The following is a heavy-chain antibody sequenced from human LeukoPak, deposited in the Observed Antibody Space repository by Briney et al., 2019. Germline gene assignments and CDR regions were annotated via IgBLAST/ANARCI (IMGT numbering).Heavy chain of an antibody. CDR1: GFTFSSFG. CDR3: AKDYLQQLVRGWFGP. CDR2: ISYDGSNK. V-gene: IGHV3-30*18. D-gene: IGHD6-13*01. Sequence: PGRSLRLSCAASGFTFSSFGMHWVRQAPGKGLEWVAVISYDGSNKYYADSVKGRFTISRDNSKNTLDLQMNSLRAEDTAVYYCAKDYLQQLVRGWFGPWGQGILVTVSS. J-gene: IGHJ5*02.